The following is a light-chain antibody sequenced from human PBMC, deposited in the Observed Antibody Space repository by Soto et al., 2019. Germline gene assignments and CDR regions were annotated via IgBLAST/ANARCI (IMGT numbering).Light chain of an antibody. Sequence: QSVLTQPPSASGSPGQSVTISCTGTGSDVGNYNYVSWYQRHPGKAPKLIIYEVTKRPSGVPDRFSGSKSGSTASLTVSGLQAEDEADYYCSSYAGIGIVLFGGGTQLTVL. CDR3: SSYAGIGIVL. CDR1: GSDVGNYNY. CDR2: EVT. J-gene: IGLJ3*02. V-gene: IGLV2-8*01.